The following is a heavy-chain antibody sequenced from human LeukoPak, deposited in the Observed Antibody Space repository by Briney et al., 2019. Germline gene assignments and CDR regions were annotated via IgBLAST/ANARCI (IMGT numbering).Heavy chain of an antibody. Sequence: SGGSLRLSCGASGLAFSSFGMRWVRQAPGKGLEWVALVDIGGRQTYYIASVKGRFTISRDNSKNTVFLQMNSLRVEDTAVHYCVAHQGFCYGDRCGPYWGQGTLVTVSS. V-gene: IGHV3-30*02. CDR3: VAHQGFCYGDRCGPY. D-gene: IGHD2-15*01. CDR1: GLAFSSFG. CDR2: VDIGGRQT. J-gene: IGHJ4*02.